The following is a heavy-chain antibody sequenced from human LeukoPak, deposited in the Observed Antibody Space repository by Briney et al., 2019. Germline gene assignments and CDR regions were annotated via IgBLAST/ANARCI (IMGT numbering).Heavy chain of an antibody. CDR3: ARERPTTTAFHV. J-gene: IGHJ3*01. D-gene: IGHD1-14*01. CDR1: GSTFSSNI. V-gene: IGHV1-3*01. Sequence: ASVTVSCKTSGSTFSSNIINWVRQAPGQRLDWMGWINAGNGNTKYSEKFQGRVTITRDTSASTVYMELNSLRSEDTAVYYCARERPTTTAFHVWGQGTMVTVS. CDR2: INAGNGNT.